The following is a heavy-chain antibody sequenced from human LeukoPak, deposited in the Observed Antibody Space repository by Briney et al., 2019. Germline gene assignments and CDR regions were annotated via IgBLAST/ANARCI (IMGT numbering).Heavy chain of an antibody. CDR1: GFTFSSYS. V-gene: IGHV3-21*01. CDR2: ISSSSSYI. Sequence: GGSLRLSCAASGFTFSSYSMNWVRQAPGKGLEWVSSISSSSSYIYYADSVRGRFTISRDNAKNSLYLQMNSLRAEDTAVYYCARSNGYSSSSPFDYWGQGTLVTVSS. J-gene: IGHJ4*02. D-gene: IGHD6-6*01. CDR3: ARSNGYSSSSPFDY.